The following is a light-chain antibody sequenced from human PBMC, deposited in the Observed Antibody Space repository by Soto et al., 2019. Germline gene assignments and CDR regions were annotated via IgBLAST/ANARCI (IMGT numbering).Light chain of an antibody. V-gene: IGKV1-6*01. J-gene: IGKJ1*01. CDR1: RDVGSD. Sequence: MTQSPSSLSASVGETIIITCRASRDVGSDVSWYQQKPGQAPKLLIYAASNLYTGVPSRFSGSRSGTEFTLTISSLQPEDFASYYCLQDYGDSWTFGQGTKVDIK. CDR3: LQDYGDSWT. CDR2: AAS.